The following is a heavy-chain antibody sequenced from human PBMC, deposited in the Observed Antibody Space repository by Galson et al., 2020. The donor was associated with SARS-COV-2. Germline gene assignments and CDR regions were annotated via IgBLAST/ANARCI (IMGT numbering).Heavy chain of an antibody. CDR1: GGSISTNNCF. D-gene: IGHD6-13*01. Sequence: SQTLSLTCTVSGGSISTNNCFWGWIRQPPGKGLEWIGSIYYGGTTYYNPSLKSRLTISMDTSKNQFSLNLSSVTAADTAVDYCSRDQGYGRSWSIVDPFDHWGQGTLVTVSS. CDR3: SRDQGYGRSWSIVDPFDH. J-gene: IGHJ4*02. CDR2: IYYGGTT. V-gene: IGHV4-39*07.